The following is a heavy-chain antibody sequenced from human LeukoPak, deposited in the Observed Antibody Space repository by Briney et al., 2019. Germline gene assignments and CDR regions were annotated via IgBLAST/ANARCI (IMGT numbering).Heavy chain of an antibody. CDR2: IYYSGST. CDR3: TTVTPFGAFDI. CDR1: GGSISSYY. J-gene: IGHJ3*02. D-gene: IGHD1-14*01. Sequence: SETLSLTCTVPGGSISSYYWSWIRQPPGKGLEWIGYIYYSGSTNYNPSLKSRVTISVDTSKNQFSLKLSSVTAADTAVYYCTTVTPFGAFDIWGQGTMVTVSS. V-gene: IGHV4-59*01.